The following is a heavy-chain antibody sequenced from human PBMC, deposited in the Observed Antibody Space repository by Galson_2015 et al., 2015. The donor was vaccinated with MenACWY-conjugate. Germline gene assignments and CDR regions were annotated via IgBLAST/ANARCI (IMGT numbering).Heavy chain of an antibody. V-gene: IGHV3-48*03. J-gene: IGHJ3*02. CDR3: AREFRLEGRDSNSDSFDI. Sequence: SLRLSCAASGFDFSNYAMNWVRQAPGKGLEWVSYIGSSGTPIYYADSLKGRFTISRDNAKNSQYLQMNSLGAEDTAVYYCAREFRLEGRDSNSDSFDIWGQGTMVTVSS. CDR2: IGSSGTPI. CDR1: GFDFSNYA. D-gene: IGHD2/OR15-2a*01.